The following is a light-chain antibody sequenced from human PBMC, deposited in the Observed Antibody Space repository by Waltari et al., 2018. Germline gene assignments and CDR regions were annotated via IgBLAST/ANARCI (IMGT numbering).Light chain of an antibody. CDR2: YNN. J-gene: IGLJ2*01. Sequence: SVLTQPPSVSGAPGQRVTISCSGGTSNLGKCYALPWDHHLPATPPKLLIYYNNNRPSGVPDRFSGSRSGTSASLAITGLQAEDEADYYCQSYDSNQVVFGGGTKLTVL. CDR3: QSYDSNQVV. CDR1: TSNLGKCYA. V-gene: IGLV1-40*01.